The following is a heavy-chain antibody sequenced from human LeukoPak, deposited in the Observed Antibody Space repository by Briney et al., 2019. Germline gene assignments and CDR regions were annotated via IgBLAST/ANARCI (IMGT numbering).Heavy chain of an antibody. Sequence: PSQTLSLTCTVSGYSISSGYYWGWIRQPPGKGLEWIGSIYHSGSTYYNPSLKSRVTISVDTSKNQFSLKLSSVTAADTAVYYCARDASGSGYAFDIWGQGTMVTVSS. J-gene: IGHJ3*02. CDR2: IYHSGST. D-gene: IGHD1-26*01. CDR1: GYSISSGYY. CDR3: ARDASGSGYAFDI. V-gene: IGHV4-38-2*02.